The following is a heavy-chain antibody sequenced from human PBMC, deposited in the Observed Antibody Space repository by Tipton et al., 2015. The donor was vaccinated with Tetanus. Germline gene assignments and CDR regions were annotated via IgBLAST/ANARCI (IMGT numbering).Heavy chain of an antibody. V-gene: IGHV3-33*01. D-gene: IGHD2-15*01. CDR3: AREGDCRGGSCFSGDFDN. J-gene: IGHJ4*02. CDR2: SWYDGTDK. CDR1: GFIFSSYG. Sequence: SLRLSCAASGFIFSSYGIHWVRQAPGKGLEWVAVSWYDGTDKYYADSVKGRFTISRDNSKNPLYLQMNSVRAEDTAVYYCAREGDCRGGSCFSGDFDNWGQGTQVTVSS.